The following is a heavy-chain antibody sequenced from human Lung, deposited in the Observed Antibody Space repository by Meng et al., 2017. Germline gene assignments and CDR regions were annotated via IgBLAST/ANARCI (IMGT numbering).Heavy chain of an antibody. CDR2: NYWDDEK. J-gene: IGHJ4*02. Sequence: QITLKESGPALVKPTQTLTLTCTLSGSSRSTSGVAVGWIRQPPGKALEWLALNYWDDEKRYSPSLKSRLTITKDTSKNHVVLTMTNMDPVDTATYYCAHSWGSGYYFGPLDYWGQGTLVTVSS. CDR3: AHSWGSGYYFGPLDY. CDR1: GSSRSTSGVA. D-gene: IGHD3-22*01. V-gene: IGHV2-5*02.